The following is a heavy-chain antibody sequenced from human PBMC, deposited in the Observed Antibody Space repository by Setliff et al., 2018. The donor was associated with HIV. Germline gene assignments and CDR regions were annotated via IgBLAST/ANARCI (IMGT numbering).Heavy chain of an antibody. CDR1: GVTFDYYA. V-gene: IGHV3-23*01. D-gene: IGHD2-15*01. Sequence: GSLRLSCAAPGVTFDYYAMAWVRQPPGKGLEWVSGISGSGDRTFYADSVKGRFTISRDNSKNTLYLQMSSLRADDTAVYFCARACRGGACYWSPLDYWGQGTLVTSPQ. CDR3: ARACRGGACYWSPLDY. J-gene: IGHJ4*02. CDR2: ISGSGDRT.